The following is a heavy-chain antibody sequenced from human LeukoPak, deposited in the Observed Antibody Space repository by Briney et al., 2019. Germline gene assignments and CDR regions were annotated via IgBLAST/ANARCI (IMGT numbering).Heavy chain of an antibody. CDR1: GGTFSSYA. CDR3: ARDGRGYSYGVDYYFDY. Sequence: AASVKVSCKASGGTFSSYAISWVRQAPGQGLGWMGRIIPIFGTANYAQKFQGRVAITTDESTSTAYMELSSLRSEDTAVYYCARDGRGYSYGVDYYFDYWGQGTLVTVSS. J-gene: IGHJ4*02. V-gene: IGHV1-69*05. CDR2: IIPIFGTA. D-gene: IGHD5-18*01.